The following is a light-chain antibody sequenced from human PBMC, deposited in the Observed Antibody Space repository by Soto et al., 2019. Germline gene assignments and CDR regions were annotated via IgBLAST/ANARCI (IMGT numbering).Light chain of an antibody. J-gene: IGKJ2*01. CDR1: QSLLYSSNNKNY. V-gene: IGKV4-1*01. CDR2: WAS. CDR3: QQYYNTPYT. Sequence: DVVLTQSPDSLPVSLGARATINCKSSQSLLYSSNNKNYLAWYQQNPGQPPKLLIYWASTRESGVPDRFSGSGSGTDFTLTISGLQAEDVAVYYCQQYYNTPYTFGQGTKLEIK.